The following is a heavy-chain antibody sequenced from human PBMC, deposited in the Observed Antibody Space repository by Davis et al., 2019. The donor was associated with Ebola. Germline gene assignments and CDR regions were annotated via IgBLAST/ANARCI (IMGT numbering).Heavy chain of an antibody. J-gene: IGHJ5*02. Sequence: SVKVSCKASGGTFSSYAISWVRQAPGQGLEWMGGIIPIFGTANYAQKFQGRVTITADESTSTAYMELSSLRSEDTAVYYCARDHGGLGNWFDPWGQGTLVTVSS. CDR3: ARDHGGLGNWFDP. CDR1: GGTFSSYA. D-gene: IGHD3-16*01. CDR2: IIPIFGTA. V-gene: IGHV1-69*13.